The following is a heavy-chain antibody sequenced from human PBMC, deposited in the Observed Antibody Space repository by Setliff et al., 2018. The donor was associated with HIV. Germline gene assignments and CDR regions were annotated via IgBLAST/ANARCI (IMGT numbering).Heavy chain of an antibody. CDR2: IHYSGST. D-gene: IGHD2-21*02. J-gene: IGHJ4*02. CDR3: ATFPTTVTALGSNY. CDR1: GGSLSSSRYYRDYY. Sequence: PSETLSLTCSVSGGSLSSSRYYRDYYWGWIRQPPGKGLEWIGSIHYSGSTYYNSSLRSRVTILVDTSRNQFSLSLSSVTAVDTAVYYCATFPTTVTALGSNYWGQGTLVTVSS. V-gene: IGHV4-39*07.